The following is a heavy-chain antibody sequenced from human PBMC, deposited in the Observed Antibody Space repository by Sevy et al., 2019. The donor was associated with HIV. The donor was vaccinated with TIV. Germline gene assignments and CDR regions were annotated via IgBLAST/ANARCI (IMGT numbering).Heavy chain of an antibody. D-gene: IGHD6-13*01. Sequence: ASVKVSCKASGYTFTGYYMHWVRQAPGQGLEWMGRINPNSGDTNYTQKFQGRVTMTRDTSISTAYMELSRLRSDDTAVYCCARDRWPYSRDLASAFDIWGQGTMVTVSS. J-gene: IGHJ3*02. V-gene: IGHV1-2*06. CDR3: ARDRWPYSRDLASAFDI. CDR1: GYTFTGYY. CDR2: INPNSGDT.